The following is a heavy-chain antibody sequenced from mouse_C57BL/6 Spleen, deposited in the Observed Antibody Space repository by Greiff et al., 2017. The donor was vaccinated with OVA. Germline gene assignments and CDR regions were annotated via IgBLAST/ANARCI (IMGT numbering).Heavy chain of an antibody. D-gene: IGHD2-2*01. V-gene: IGHV1-55*01. Sequence: VQLQQPGAELVKPGASVKMSCKASGYTFTSYWITWVKQRPGQGLEWIGDIYPGSGSTNYNEKFKSKATLTVDTSSSTAYMQLSSLTSEDSAVYYCARPPYVYVRAWFAYWGKGTRVTVSA. CDR3: ARPPYVYVRAWFAY. CDR1: GYTFTSYW. CDR2: IYPGSGST. J-gene: IGHJ3*01.